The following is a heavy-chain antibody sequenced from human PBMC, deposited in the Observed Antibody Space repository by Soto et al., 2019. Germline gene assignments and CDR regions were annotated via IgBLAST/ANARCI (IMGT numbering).Heavy chain of an antibody. CDR2: IYYSGST. D-gene: IGHD6-13*01. Sequence: PSETLSLTCTVSGGSISRYYWSWIRQPPGKGLEWIGYIYYSGSTNYNPSLKRRVTISVDTSKNQFSLKLSSVTAADTAVYYFARTEYSSSWYFPYDYWSQGTLVPVSS. V-gene: IGHV4-59*13. CDR3: ARTEYSSSWYFPYDY. CDR1: GGSISRYY. J-gene: IGHJ4*02.